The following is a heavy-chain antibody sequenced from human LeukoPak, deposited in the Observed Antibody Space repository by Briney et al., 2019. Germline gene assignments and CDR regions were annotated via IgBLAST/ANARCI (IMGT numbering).Heavy chain of an antibody. Sequence: PSETLSLTCTVSGGSISSSSYYWGWIRQPPGKGLEWIGSIYYSGSTNYNPSLKSRVTISVDTSKNQFSLKLSSVTAADTAVYYCARDNSSGWSLWGQGTLVTVSS. V-gene: IGHV4-39*07. CDR1: GGSISSSSYY. J-gene: IGHJ4*02. CDR3: ARDNSSGWSL. D-gene: IGHD6-19*01. CDR2: IYYSGST.